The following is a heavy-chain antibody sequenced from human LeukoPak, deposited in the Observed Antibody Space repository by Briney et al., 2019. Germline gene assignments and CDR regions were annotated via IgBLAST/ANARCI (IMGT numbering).Heavy chain of an antibody. D-gene: IGHD3-10*01. CDR1: GFTFSSYA. Sequence: PGGSLRLSCAASGFTFSSYAMSWVRQAPGKGLEWVSAISGGGGSTYYADSVKGRFTISRDNSKNTLYLQMNSLRAEDTAVYYCAKSYGSGSYAQSIDYWGQGTLVTVSS. J-gene: IGHJ4*02. V-gene: IGHV3-23*01. CDR2: ISGGGGST. CDR3: AKSYGSGSYAQSIDY.